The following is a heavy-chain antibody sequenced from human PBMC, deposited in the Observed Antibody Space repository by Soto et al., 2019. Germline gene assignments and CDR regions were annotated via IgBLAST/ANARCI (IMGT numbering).Heavy chain of an antibody. V-gene: IGHV1-69*13. CDR2: IIPVLGIK. D-gene: IGHD1-20*01. CDR3: TKGPRSITGTTYIEDFQH. J-gene: IGHJ1*01. Sequence: SVKVSCKASGGTFSGYALSWVRQAPGQGLEWMGGIIPVLGIKNYAQKFQDRITITADESTGTASLDLRDLKSEDTAIYYCTKGPRSITGTTYIEDFQHWGPGTLVTVSS. CDR1: GGTFSGYA.